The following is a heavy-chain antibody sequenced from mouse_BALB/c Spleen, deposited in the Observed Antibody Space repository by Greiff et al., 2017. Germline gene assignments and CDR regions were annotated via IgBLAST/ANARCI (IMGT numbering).Heavy chain of an antibody. D-gene: IGHD2-2*01. Sequence: EVQLLESGGGLVQPGGSRKLSCAASGFTFSSFGMHWVRQAPEKGLEWVAYISSGSSTIYYADTVKGRFTISRDNPKNTLFLQMTSLRSEDTAMYYCANWLPYAMDYWGQGTSVTVSS. J-gene: IGHJ4*01. CDR3: ANWLPYAMDY. CDR2: ISSGSSTI. CDR1: GFTFSSFG. V-gene: IGHV5-17*02.